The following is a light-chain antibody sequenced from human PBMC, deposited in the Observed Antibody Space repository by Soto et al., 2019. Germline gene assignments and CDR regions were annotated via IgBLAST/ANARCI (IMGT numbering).Light chain of an antibody. CDR3: LLYYGDTWV. CDR1: TGAVTSGYY. J-gene: IGLJ3*02. Sequence: QAVVTQEPSLTVSPGGTVTLTCASSTGAVTSGYYPNWFQQKPGQAPRALIYSRSNKHSWTPARFSGSLLGGKAALTLSGAQPEDEADYYCLLYYGDTWVFGGGTKVTVL. CDR2: SRS. V-gene: IGLV7-43*01.